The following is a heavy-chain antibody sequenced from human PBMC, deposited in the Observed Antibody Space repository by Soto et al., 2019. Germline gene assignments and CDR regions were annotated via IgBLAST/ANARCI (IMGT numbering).Heavy chain of an antibody. CDR3: AKHVKHDVLPVYYND. D-gene: IGHD3-9*01. J-gene: IGHJ4*02. CDR2: IRGRGATT. V-gene: IGHV3-23*01. CDR1: DFTLSSYG. Sequence: GGSLRLSCAASDFTLSSYGMTWVRQPPGKGLEWVSTIRGRGATTYYADSVKGRFTISRDDSKNTLYLQMNSLRVDDTAVYSCAKHVKHDVLPVYYNDWGQGTRVTVS.